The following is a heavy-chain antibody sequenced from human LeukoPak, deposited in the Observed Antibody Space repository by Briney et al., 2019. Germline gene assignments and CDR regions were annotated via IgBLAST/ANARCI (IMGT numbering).Heavy chain of an antibody. CDR2: ISYDGSKK. V-gene: IGHV3-30*04. Sequence: GGSLRLSCAAPGFNFLSYTMHWVRQAPGNGLESVALISYDGSKKSYADSLKGRFTISRDNSKNTLYLQMNSLRAEDTAVYYCARAEMGHYFDYWGQGTLVTVSS. CDR3: ARAEMGHYFDY. CDR1: GFNFLSYT. D-gene: IGHD1-26*01. J-gene: IGHJ4*02.